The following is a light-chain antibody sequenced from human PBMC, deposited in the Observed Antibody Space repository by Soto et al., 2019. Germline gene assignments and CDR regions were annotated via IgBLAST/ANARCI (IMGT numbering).Light chain of an antibody. J-gene: IGKJ5*01. Sequence: EIVMTQSPVTLSVSPGERVTLSCRASQSVSSNLAWYQQKPGQTPRLLFYGASTRATVLPARFSGSGSGTEFTLTSSRLQSEDFSVYYCQQYANWPTFGQGTRLEIK. CDR2: GAS. CDR3: QQYANWPT. V-gene: IGKV3-15*01. CDR1: QSVSSN.